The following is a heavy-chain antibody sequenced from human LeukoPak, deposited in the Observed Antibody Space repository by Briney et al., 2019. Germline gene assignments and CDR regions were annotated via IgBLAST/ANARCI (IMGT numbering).Heavy chain of an antibody. J-gene: IGHJ4*02. CDR1: GFTFDDYA. CDR2: ISWNSGSI. V-gene: IGHV3-9*01. D-gene: IGHD1-26*01. Sequence: GGSLRLSCEASGFTFDDYAMHWVRQAPGKGLEWVSGISWNSGSIGYADSVKGRFTISRDNAKNSLYLQMNSLRAEDTALYYCARGEPLDYWGQGTLVTVSS. CDR3: ARGEPLDY.